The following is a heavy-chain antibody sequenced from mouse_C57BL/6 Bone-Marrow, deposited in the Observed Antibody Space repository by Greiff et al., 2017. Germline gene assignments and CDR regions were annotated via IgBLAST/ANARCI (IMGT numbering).Heavy chain of an antibody. Sequence: QVQLQQSGAELVKPGASVKMSCKASGYTFTSYCITWVKQRPGQGLEWIGDFYPGSGSTNYNEKFKSKATLTVDTSSSTAYMQLSSLTSEDSAVYYCAREAGWYYLDYWGQGTTLTVSS. CDR2: FYPGSGST. CDR3: AREAGWYYLDY. CDR1: GYTFTSYC. V-gene: IGHV1-55*01. J-gene: IGHJ2*01.